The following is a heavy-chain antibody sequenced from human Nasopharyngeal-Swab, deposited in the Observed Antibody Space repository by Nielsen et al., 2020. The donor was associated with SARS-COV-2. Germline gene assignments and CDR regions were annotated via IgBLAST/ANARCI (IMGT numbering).Heavy chain of an antibody. V-gene: IGHV3-30*18. D-gene: IGHD4-17*01. CDR2: ISYDGSNK. CDR3: AKERGYGDSTMID. Sequence: LSLTCAASGFPFSSYGMHWVRQAPGRGLEWVAVISYDGSNKYYADSVKGRFTISRDNSKNTLYLQMNSLRAEDTAVYYCAKERGYGDSTMIDWGQGTLVTVSS. CDR1: GFPFSSYG. J-gene: IGHJ4*02.